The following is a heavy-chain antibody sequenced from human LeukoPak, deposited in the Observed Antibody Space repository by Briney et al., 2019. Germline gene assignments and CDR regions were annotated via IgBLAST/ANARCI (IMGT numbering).Heavy chain of an antibody. D-gene: IGHD4-11*01. V-gene: IGHV3-30*04. J-gene: IGHJ4*02. CDR1: GFTFSSSA. Sequence: GGSLRLSCAASGFTFSSSAMHWVRQAPGKGLEWVAVISYDGDNKYYADSVKGRFTISRDNSKNTLYLQMNSLRAEDTAVHYCAKGDYSNYVRSYFDYWGQGALVTVSS. CDR2: ISYDGDNK. CDR3: AKGDYSNYVRSYFDY.